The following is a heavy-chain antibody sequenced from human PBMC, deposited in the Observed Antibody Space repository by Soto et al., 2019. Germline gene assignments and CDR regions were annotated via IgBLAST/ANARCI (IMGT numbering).Heavy chain of an antibody. J-gene: IGHJ5*02. Sequence: QVQLVQSGAEVKKPGSSVKVSCKASGGTFSSYAISWVRQAPGQGLEWLGGSIPIFGTANYAQKFQCRVTITADEYTSKAYMELSSLRSEDTAVYYCAREIAYGVVFYNWFDPWGQGTLVTVSS. D-gene: IGHD2-15*01. CDR2: SIPIFGTA. CDR1: GGTFSSYA. CDR3: AREIAYGVVFYNWFDP. V-gene: IGHV1-69*01.